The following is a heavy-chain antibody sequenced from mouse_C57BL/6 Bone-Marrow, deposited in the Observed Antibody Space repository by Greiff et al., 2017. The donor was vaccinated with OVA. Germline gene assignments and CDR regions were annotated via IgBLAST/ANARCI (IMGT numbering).Heavy chain of an antibody. D-gene: IGHD2-5*01. CDR2: IDPENGDT. J-gene: IGHJ3*01. V-gene: IGHV14-4*01. CDR1: GFKIKDDY. CDR3: TTDYSNYVWFAY. Sequence: VQLQQSGAELVRPGASVKLSCTASGFKIKDDYMHWVKQRPEQGLEWIGWIDPENGDTEYASKFQGKATITADTSSNTAYLQLSSLTSEDTAVYYCTTDYSNYVWFAYWGQGTLVTVSA.